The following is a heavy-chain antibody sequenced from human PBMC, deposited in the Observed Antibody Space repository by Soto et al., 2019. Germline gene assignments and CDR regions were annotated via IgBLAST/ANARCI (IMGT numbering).Heavy chain of an antibody. CDR3: ARDRGYCANGVCFRYDY. D-gene: IGHD2-8*01. CDR1: GYTLTELS. CDR2: VSAYNGDT. Sequence: ASVKVSCKVSGYTLTELSMHWVRQAPGQGLEWMGWVSAYNGDTNYAQNFQGRVTMTTDTSTSTAYMDLRSLRSDDTATYYCARDRGYCANGVCFRYDYWGQGTLVTVSS. J-gene: IGHJ4*02. V-gene: IGHV1-18*01.